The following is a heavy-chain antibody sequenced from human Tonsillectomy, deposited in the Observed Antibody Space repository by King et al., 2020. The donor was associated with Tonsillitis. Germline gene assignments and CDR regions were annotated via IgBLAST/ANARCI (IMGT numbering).Heavy chain of an antibody. CDR3: ARSGGISLPFDY. J-gene: IGHJ4*02. D-gene: IGHD2-15*01. CDR1: GGFIRSGGYS. CDR2: IYHSGST. V-gene: IGHV4-30-4*07. Sequence: VQLQESGPGLVKPSQTLSLTCAVSGGFIRSGGYSWHWIRQPPGKGLEWIGYIYHSGSTHYNSSFKTRVTISVDTSKNQFALKLTSLTAADTAVYYCARSGGISLPFDYGGQGSLVTVSS.